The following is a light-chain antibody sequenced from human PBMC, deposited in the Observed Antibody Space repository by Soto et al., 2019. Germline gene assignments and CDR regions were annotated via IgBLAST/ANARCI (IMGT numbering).Light chain of an antibody. CDR2: EVS. V-gene: IGLV2-14*01. J-gene: IGLJ1*01. Sequence: QSVLTQPASVSGSPGQSITISCTGTSSDVGGYNYVSWYQQDPGKAPKLMIYEVSNRPSGVSNRFSGSKSGNTASLTISGLQAEDEADYYCSSYTSSSSTLEVFGTGTKVT. CDR1: SSDVGGYNY. CDR3: SSYTSSSSTLEV.